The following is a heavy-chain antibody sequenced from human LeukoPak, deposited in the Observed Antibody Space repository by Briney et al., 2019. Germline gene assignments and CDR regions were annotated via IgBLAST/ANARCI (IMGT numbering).Heavy chain of an antibody. V-gene: IGHV3-30-3*01. J-gene: IGHJ4*02. D-gene: IGHD2-2*01. CDR3: ARGGGYCSSTSCSSPLGY. CDR2: ISYDGSNK. Sequence: TGGSLRLSCAASGFTFSSYAMHWVRQAPGKGLEWVAVISYDGSNKYYADSVKGRFTISRDNSKNTLYLQMNSLRAEDTAVYYCARGGGYCSSTSCSSPLGYWGQGTLVTASS. CDR1: GFTFSSYA.